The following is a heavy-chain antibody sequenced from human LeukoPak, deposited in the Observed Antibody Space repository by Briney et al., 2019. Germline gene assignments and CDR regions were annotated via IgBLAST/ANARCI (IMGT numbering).Heavy chain of an antibody. CDR1: GGTFSSYA. J-gene: IGHJ4*02. Sequence: ASVKVSCKASGGTFSSYAISWVRQAPGKGLEWVANIKQDGSEKYYVDSVKGRFTISRDNAKNSLYLQLNSLRAEDTAVYYCARETTVTPTWDYWGQGTLVTVSS. CDR2: IKQDGSEK. V-gene: IGHV3-7*01. CDR3: ARETTVTPTWDY. D-gene: IGHD4-17*01.